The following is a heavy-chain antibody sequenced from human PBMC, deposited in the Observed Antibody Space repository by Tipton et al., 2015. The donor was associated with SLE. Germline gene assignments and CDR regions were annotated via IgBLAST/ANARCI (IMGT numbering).Heavy chain of an antibody. V-gene: IGHV4-39*07. J-gene: IGHJ4*02. CDR2: IYYSGRT. D-gene: IGHD2-21*01. Sequence: TLSLTCTVSGGSIGTSNNYWDWIRQPPGKGLEWIGTIYYSGRTDYNPSLKSRVTISIETSMNQFSLKVKSVTAADTAVYYCARRRFQSASDYWGQGTLVSVSS. CDR1: GGSIGTSNNY. CDR3: ARRRFQSASDY.